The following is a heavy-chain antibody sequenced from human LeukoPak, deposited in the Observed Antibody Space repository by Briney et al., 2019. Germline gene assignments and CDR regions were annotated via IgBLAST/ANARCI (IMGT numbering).Heavy chain of an antibody. V-gene: IGHV4-4*02. CDR1: GGSISNENW. CDR2: IHHRGGT. Sequence: PSETLSLTCAVSGGSISNENWWSWVRQPPGKGLEWIGEIHHRGGTNYNPSLRSRVTISIDTSKNQFSLKLTSVTAADTAVYYCASGGALWFGELLNYWGQGTLVTVSS. CDR3: ASGGALWFGELLNY. J-gene: IGHJ4*02. D-gene: IGHD3-10*01.